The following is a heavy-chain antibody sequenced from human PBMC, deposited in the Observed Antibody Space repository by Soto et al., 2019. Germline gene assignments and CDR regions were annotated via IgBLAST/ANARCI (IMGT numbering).Heavy chain of an antibody. J-gene: IGHJ4*02. CDR3: ARIFGYCSGGSCPRDY. CDR1: GGTFSSYA. V-gene: IGHV1-69*12. D-gene: IGHD2-15*01. CDR2: IIPIFGTA. Sequence: QVQLVQSGAEVKKPGSSVKVSCKASGGTFSSYAISWVRQAPGQGLEWMGGIIPIFGTANYAQKFQGRVTITADESTSTAYMGLSSLRSEDTAVYYCARIFGYCSGGSCPRDYWGQGTLVTVSS.